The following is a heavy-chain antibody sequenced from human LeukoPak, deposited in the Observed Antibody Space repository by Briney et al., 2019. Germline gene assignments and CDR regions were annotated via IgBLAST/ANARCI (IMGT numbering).Heavy chain of an antibody. CDR3: LVTTRSRGFDY. J-gene: IGHJ4*02. D-gene: IGHD1/OR15-1a*01. Sequence: GGPLRLSCAASGFTFSSYWMSWVRQAPGKGLEWVANIRQDGSVQNYVDSVKGRFTISRDNHKNSVYLQMSSLRAEDTAVYYCLVTTRSRGFDYWGQGTLVTVSS. CDR1: GFTFSSYW. CDR2: IRQDGSVQ. V-gene: IGHV3-7*01.